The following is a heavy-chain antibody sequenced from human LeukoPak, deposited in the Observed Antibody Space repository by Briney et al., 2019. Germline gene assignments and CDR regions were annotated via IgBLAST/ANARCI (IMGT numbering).Heavy chain of an antibody. Sequence: SETLSLTCTVSGGSISSGSYYWGWIRQPPGKGLEWIGSIYYSGSTYYNPSLKSRVTISVDTSKNQFSLKLSSVTAADTAVYYCARDPCSSTSCYPSFDYWGQGTLVTVSS. J-gene: IGHJ4*02. CDR3: ARDPCSSTSCYPSFDY. V-gene: IGHV4-39*01. CDR2: IYYSGST. D-gene: IGHD2-2*01. CDR1: GGSISSGSYY.